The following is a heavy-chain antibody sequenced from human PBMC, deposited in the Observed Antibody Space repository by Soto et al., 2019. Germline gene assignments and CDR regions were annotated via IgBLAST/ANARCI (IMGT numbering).Heavy chain of an antibody. V-gene: IGHV1-18*04. CDR1: GYTFTSYY. J-gene: IGHJ4*02. CDR3: AREVMAYSRIFDY. Sequence: ASVKVSCKASGYTFTSYYMHWVRQAPGQGLEWMGIISASNGNTSYAQKLQGRATMTTDTSTSTAYMELRSLRSDDTAVYYCAREVMAYSRIFDYWGQGTLVTVSS. D-gene: IGHD2-8*01. CDR2: ISASNGNT.